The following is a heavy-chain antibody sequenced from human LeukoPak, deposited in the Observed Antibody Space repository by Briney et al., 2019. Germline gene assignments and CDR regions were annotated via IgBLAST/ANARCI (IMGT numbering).Heavy chain of an antibody. CDR2: IYYSGST. CDR1: GGSISSTNW. J-gene: IGHJ1*01. D-gene: IGHD6-19*01. CDR3: VWSSGWYHGYFQH. Sequence: SETLSLTCDVSGGSISSTNWWSWVRQPPGKGLEWIGEIYYSGSTNYNPSLKSRVTVSIDKSKNQFSLKVNSVTAADTAVYYCVWSSGWYHGYFQHWGQDTLVTVSS. V-gene: IGHV4-4*02.